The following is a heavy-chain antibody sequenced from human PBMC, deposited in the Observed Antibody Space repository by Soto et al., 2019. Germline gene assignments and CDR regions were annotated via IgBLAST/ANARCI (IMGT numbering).Heavy chain of an antibody. CDR1: GGSISSGGYY. Sequence: SETLSLTCTVSGGSISSGGYYWSWIRQHPGKGLEWIGYIYYSGSTYYNPSLKSRVTISVDTSKNQFSLKLSSVTAADTAVYYCARAKNQYSSSSGLLNWFDPWGQGTLVTVSS. CDR3: ARAKNQYSSSSGLLNWFDP. V-gene: IGHV4-31*03. D-gene: IGHD6-6*01. CDR2: IYYSGST. J-gene: IGHJ5*02.